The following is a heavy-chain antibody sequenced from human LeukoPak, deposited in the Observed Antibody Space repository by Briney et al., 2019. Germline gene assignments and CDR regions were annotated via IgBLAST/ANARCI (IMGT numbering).Heavy chain of an antibody. D-gene: IGHD1-26*01. V-gene: IGHV3-48*03. J-gene: IGHJ4*02. Sequence: GGSLRLSCAASGFTFSSYEMNWVRQAPGKGLEWVSYISSSGSTIYYADSVKGRFTISRDNAKNSLYLQMDSLRAEDTAVYYCARDQYSGSCSDYWGQGTLVTVSS. CDR3: ARDQYSGSCSDY. CDR2: ISSSGSTI. CDR1: GFTFSSYE.